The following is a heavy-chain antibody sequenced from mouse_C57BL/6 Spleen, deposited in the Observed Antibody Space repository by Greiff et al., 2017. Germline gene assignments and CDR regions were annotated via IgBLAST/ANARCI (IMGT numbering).Heavy chain of an antibody. D-gene: IGHD4-1*01. J-gene: IGHJ4*01. Sequence: EVKLMESGPGLVKPSQSLSLTCSVTGYSITSGYYWNWIRQFPGNKLEWMGYISYDGSNNYNPSLKNRISITRDTSKNQFFLKLNSVTTEDTATYYCAREGWDGYAMDDWGQGTSVTVSS. CDR3: AREGWDGYAMDD. V-gene: IGHV3-6*01. CDR2: ISYDGSN. CDR1: GYSITSGYY.